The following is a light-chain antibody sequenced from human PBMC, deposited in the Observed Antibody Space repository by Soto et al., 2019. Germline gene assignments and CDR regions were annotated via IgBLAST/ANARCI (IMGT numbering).Light chain of an antibody. CDR1: SSDVGSYNL. V-gene: IGLV2-23*01. CDR2: EGS. CDR3: CSYAGSSSYV. J-gene: IGLJ1*01. Sequence: QCVLTQPASWSGSPGQSITISCTGTSSDVGSYNLVSWYQQHPGKAPKLMIYEGSKRPSGVSNRFSGSKSGNTASLTISGLQAEDEADYYCCSYAGSSSYVFGTGTKVTVL.